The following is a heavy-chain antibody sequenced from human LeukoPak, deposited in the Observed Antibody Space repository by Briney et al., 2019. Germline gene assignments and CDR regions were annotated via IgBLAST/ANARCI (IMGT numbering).Heavy chain of an antibody. CDR2: ISSSSSYI. Sequence: PGGSLRLSCAASGFTFSSYSMNWVRQAPGKGLEWVSSISSSSSYIYYADSVKGRFTISRDNAKNSLYLQMNSLRAEDTAVYYCSALDYYDSSGPSPDAFDIWGQGTMATVSS. CDR1: GFTFSSYS. D-gene: IGHD3-22*01. J-gene: IGHJ3*02. CDR3: SALDYYDSSGPSPDAFDI. V-gene: IGHV3-21*01.